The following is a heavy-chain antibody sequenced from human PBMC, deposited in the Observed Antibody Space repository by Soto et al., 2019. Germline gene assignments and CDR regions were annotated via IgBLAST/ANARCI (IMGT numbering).Heavy chain of an antibody. Sequence: SETLSLTCTVSGGSISSGGYYWSWIRQHPGKGLEWIGYIYYSGSTYYNPSLKSRVTISVDTSKNQFSLKLSSVTAADTAVYYCPRDLGGSTSSPCFDPWGQGPLVTFSS. V-gene: IGHV4-31*03. CDR3: PRDLGGSTSSPCFDP. CDR2: IYYSGST. CDR1: GGSISSGGYY. D-gene: IGHD2-2*01. J-gene: IGHJ5*02.